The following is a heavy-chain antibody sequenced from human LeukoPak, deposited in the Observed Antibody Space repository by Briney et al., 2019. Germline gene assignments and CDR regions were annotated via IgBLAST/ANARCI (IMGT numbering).Heavy chain of an antibody. J-gene: IGHJ4*02. CDR3: VRDRVGPDY. CDR1: GFTFSSAW. Sequence: GGSLRLSCAASGFTFSSAWMHWVRQAPGTGLVWVSRITDDATTTYADSVKGRFTISRDNAKNILYLQMNSLRAEDTAVYYCVRDRVGPDYWGQGTPVTASS. D-gene: IGHD1-26*01. V-gene: IGHV3-74*03. CDR2: ITDDATT.